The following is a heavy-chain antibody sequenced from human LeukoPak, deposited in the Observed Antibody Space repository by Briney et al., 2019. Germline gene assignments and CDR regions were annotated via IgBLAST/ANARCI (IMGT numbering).Heavy chain of an antibody. Sequence: ASVKVSCKASGYTFTGYYMHWVRQAPGQGLEWMGWINPNSGGTNYAQKFQGRVTMTRDTSISTAYMELSRLRSDDAAVYYCARVKGPGLDAFDIWGQGTMVTVSS. CDR1: GYTFTGYY. V-gene: IGHV1-2*02. CDR3: ARVKGPGLDAFDI. J-gene: IGHJ3*02. CDR2: INPNSGGT.